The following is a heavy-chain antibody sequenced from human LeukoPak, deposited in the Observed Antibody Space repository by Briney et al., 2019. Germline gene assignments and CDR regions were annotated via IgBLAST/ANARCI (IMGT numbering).Heavy chain of an antibody. V-gene: IGHV1-69*05. Sequence: GASVKVSCKASGGTFNNFAIHWVRQAPGQGLVWMGASILIYGTTNYAQKFQGRVTITTDESANTAYMELSSLRPEDTAVYYCASRNREAPYYNNMDVWGIGTMVTVSS. J-gene: IGHJ6*03. CDR1: GGTFNNFA. CDR3: ASRNREAPYYNNMDV. CDR2: SILIYGTT.